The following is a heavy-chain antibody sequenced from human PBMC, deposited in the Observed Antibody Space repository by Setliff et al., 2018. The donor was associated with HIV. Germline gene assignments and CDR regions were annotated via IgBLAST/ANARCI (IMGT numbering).Heavy chain of an antibody. CDR2: INPNTGGT. CDR1: GYTFTGYY. J-gene: IGHJ6*03. D-gene: IGHD5-18*01. V-gene: IGHV1-2*02. CDR3: AREDTAPPDYYYSYMDV. Sequence: ASVKVSCKASGYTFTGYYMHWVRQAPGQGFEWMGWINPNTGGTNYAQNLQGRVTMTTDTSTSTAYMELRSLRSDDTAVYYCAREDTAPPDYYYSYMDVWGKGTTVTVSS.